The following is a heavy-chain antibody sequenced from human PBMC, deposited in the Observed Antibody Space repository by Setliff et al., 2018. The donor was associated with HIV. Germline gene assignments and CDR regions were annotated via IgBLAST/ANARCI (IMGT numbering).Heavy chain of an antibody. Sequence: SGPTLVNPTQTLTLTCTFSGFSLSTSGVGVGWIRQPPGKALEWLALIYWDDDERYSTSLKTRLTISKDTSKSQVVLTMTNMDPVDTDIYYCARIACSGGSCSPGLGYLDYWGQGTLVTVSS. CDR2: IYWDDDE. CDR1: GFSLSTSGVG. V-gene: IGHV2-5*02. D-gene: IGHD2-15*01. J-gene: IGHJ4*02. CDR3: ARIACSGGSCSPGLGYLDY.